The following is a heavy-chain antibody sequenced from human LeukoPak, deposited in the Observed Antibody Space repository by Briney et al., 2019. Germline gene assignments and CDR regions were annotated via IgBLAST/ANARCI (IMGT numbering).Heavy chain of an antibody. V-gene: IGHV3-74*01. J-gene: IGHJ4*02. CDR2: INSDGSST. Sequence: GGSLRLSCAASGFTFSSYWMHWVRQAPGKGLVWVSRINSDGSSTSYADSVKGRFTISRDNAKNTLYLQMNSLRAEDTAVYYRARGDDSGSYYFDYWGQGTLVTVSS. CDR1: GFTFSSYW. CDR3: ARGDDSGSYYFDY. D-gene: IGHD1-26*01.